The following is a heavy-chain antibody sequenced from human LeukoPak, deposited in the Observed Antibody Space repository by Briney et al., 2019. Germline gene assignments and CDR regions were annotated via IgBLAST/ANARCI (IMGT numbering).Heavy chain of an antibody. J-gene: IGHJ4*02. CDR2: ITSSGRTK. CDR1: RFMSSIYE. V-gene: IGHV3-48*03. D-gene: IGHD6-19*01. CDR3: AGGGQWMVH. Sequence: PGGSLRLSWAASRFMSSIYEMNWDSQAPGKGLEWVSYITSSGRTKYYADSVKGRFTISRDNAKNSLYLQMNSLRAEDTAVYYCAGGGQWMVHWGQGTLVTVSS.